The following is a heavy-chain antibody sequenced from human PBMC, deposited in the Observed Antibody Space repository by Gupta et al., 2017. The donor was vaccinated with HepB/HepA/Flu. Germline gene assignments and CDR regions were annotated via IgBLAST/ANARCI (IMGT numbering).Heavy chain of an antibody. CDR2: ISSSGSTI. CDR1: GFTFSDYY. V-gene: IGHV3-11*01. CDR3: ARGPYDSSGYYPTDYYFDY. Sequence: QVQLVESGGGLVKPGGSLRLSCAASGFTFSDYYMSWIRQAQGKGLEWVSYISSSGSTIYYAESVKGRFTISRDNAKNSLYLQMNSLRAEDTAVYYCARGPYDSSGYYPTDYYFDYWGQGTLVTVSS. J-gene: IGHJ4*02. D-gene: IGHD3-22*01.